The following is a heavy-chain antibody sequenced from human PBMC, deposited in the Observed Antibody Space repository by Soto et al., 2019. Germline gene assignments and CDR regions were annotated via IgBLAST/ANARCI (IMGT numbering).Heavy chain of an antibody. Sequence: VQLVESGGGVVQPGRSLRLSCAASGFTFSSYAMHWVRQAPGKGLEWVAVISYDGSNKYYADSVKGRFTISRDNSKNTLYLQMNSLRAEDTAVYYCAREYIAAAGIRYYGMDVWGQGTTVTVSS. CDR3: AREYIAAAGIRYYGMDV. V-gene: IGHV3-30-3*01. CDR1: GFTFSSYA. CDR2: ISYDGSNK. D-gene: IGHD6-13*01. J-gene: IGHJ6*02.